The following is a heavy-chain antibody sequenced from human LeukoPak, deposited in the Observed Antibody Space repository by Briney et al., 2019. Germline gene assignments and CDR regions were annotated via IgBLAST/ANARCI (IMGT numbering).Heavy chain of an antibody. Sequence: GGSLRLSCAASGFTFSSYSMNWVRQAPGKGLEWVSYIDSSSSTIYYADSVKGRFTISRDNAKNSLYLQMNSLRAEDTAVYYCASPFDYWGQGTLVTISS. CDR1: GFTFSSYS. J-gene: IGHJ4*02. CDR3: ASPFDY. CDR2: IDSSSSTI. V-gene: IGHV3-48*01.